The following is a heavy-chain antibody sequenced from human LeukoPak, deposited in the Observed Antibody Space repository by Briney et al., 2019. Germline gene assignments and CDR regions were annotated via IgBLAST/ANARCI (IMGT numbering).Heavy chain of an antibody. CDR1: GYTFTGYY. D-gene: IGHD6-13*01. J-gene: IGHJ6*03. Sequence: ASVKVSCKASGYTFTGYYMHWVRQAPGQGLEWMGWINPNSGGTNYAQKFQGRVTITRDTSISTAYMELSRLRSDDTAVYYCARDKGSSWYYYYYYMDVWGKGTTVTVSS. CDR3: ARDKGSSWYYYYYYMDV. V-gene: IGHV1-2*02. CDR2: INPNSGGT.